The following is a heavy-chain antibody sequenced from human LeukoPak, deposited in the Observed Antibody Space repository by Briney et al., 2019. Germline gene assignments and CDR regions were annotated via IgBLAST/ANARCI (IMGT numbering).Heavy chain of an antibody. CDR3: ARSYSSSWWLDY. D-gene: IGHD6-13*01. V-gene: IGHV5-51*01. Sequence: GESPKISCKGSGYSFTTYWIAWVRQMPGKGLEWMGIIYPRDSDIRYSPPFQGQVTISADKSISTAYLQWNSLKASDTAMYYCARSYSSSWWLDYWGQGTLVTVSS. J-gene: IGHJ4*02. CDR1: GYSFTTYW. CDR2: IYPRDSDI.